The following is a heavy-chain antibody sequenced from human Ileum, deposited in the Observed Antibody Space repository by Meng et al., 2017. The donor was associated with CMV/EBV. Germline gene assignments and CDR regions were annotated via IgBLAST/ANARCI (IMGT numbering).Heavy chain of an antibody. V-gene: IGHV3-23*01. CDR2: ISAGGDRT. CDR1: GFTFSRYD. D-gene: IGHD2-15*01. CDR3: AISHPRMDDAFDI. Sequence: AASGFTFSRYDISWVRQAPGKGLEWVSSISAGGDRTNHADSVKGRFTISRDNSKNTLFLQMNSLRAEDTAIYYCAISHPRMDDAFDIWGQGTMVTVSS. J-gene: IGHJ3*02.